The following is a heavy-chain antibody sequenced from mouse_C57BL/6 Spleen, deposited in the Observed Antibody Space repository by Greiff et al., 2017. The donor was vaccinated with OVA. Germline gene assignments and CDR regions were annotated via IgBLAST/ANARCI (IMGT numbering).Heavy chain of an antibody. CDR3: ARQYAMDY. CDR1: GFTFSDYG. J-gene: IGHJ4*01. V-gene: IGHV5-17*01. Sequence: EVKLEESGGGLVKPGGSLKLSCAASGFTFSDYGMHWVRQAPEKGLEWVAYISSGSSSIYYADTVKGRFTISRDNAKNTLCLQMTSLRSEDTAMYYCARQYAMDYWGQGTSVTVSS. CDR2: ISSGSSSI.